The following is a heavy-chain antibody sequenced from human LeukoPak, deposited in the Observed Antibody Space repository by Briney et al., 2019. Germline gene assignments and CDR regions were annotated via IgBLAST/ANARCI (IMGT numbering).Heavy chain of an antibody. CDR1: GGTFSSYA. V-gene: IGHV1-69*13. D-gene: IGHD3-10*01. Sequence: GASVKVSCKAPGGTFSSYAISWVRQAPGQGLEWMGGIIPIFGTANYAQKFQGRVTITADESTSTAYMELSSLRSEDTAVYYCATNTEMYYYGSGSLFRGVYYGMDVWGQGTTVTVSS. J-gene: IGHJ6*02. CDR2: IIPIFGTA. CDR3: ATNTEMYYYGSGSLFRGVYYGMDV.